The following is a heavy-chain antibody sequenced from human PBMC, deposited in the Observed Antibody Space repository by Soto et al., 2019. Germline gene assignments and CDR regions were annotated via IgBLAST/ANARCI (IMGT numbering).Heavy chain of an antibody. D-gene: IGHD3-16*01. CDR1: GFTYSTYT. CDR2: ISYDGNNK. Sequence: PGGSLRLSCAASGFTYSTYTMHWVRQAPGKGLEWVAVISYDGNNKFYADSVKGRFTISRDSTKQTLYLQMNSLRSDDTAVYYCARGGTPIDYWGQGTLVTVSS. V-gene: IGHV3-30-3*01. J-gene: IGHJ4*02. CDR3: ARGGTPIDY.